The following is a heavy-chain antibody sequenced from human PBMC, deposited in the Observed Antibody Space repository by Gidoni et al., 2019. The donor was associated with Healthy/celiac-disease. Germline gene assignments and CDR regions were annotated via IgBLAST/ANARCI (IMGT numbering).Heavy chain of an antibody. CDR3: ARVVGLYDFWSGYQPPAEYFQH. CDR2: IYYSGST. J-gene: IGHJ1*01. D-gene: IGHD3-3*01. V-gene: IGHV4-39*01. CDR1: GGSISSSSYY. Sequence: QLQLPESGPGLVKPSETLSLTCTVTGGSISSSSYYWAWIRQPPGKGLEWIGSIYYSGSTYYNPSLKSRVTISVDTSKNQFSLKLSSVTAADTAVYYCARVVGLYDFWSGYQPPAEYFQHWGQGTLVTVSS.